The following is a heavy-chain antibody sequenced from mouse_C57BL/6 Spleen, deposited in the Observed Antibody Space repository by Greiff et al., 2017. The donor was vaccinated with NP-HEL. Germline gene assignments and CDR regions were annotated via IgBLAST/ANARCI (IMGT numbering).Heavy chain of an antibody. CDR2: INPNNGGT. CDR3: ARISAYYSNYYFDY. Sequence: VQLQQSGPELVKPGASVKISCKASGYTFTDYYMNWVKQSHGKSLEWIGDINPNNGGTSYNQKFKGKATLTVDKSSSTAYMELRSLTSEDSAVYYCARISAYYSNYYFDYWGQGTTLTVSS. V-gene: IGHV1-26*01. CDR1: GYTFTDYY. D-gene: IGHD2-5*01. J-gene: IGHJ2*01.